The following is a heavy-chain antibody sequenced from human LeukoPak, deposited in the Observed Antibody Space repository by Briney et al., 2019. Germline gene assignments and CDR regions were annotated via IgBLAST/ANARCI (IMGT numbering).Heavy chain of an antibody. CDR3: ARGCSSSSFDAFDI. V-gene: IGHV3-30-3*01. J-gene: IGHJ3*02. CDR2: ISYDGNNE. CDR1: GFTFSSYA. Sequence: GGSLRLSCAASGFTFSSYAMSWVRQAPGKGLEWVAVISYDGNNEYYADSVKGRFTISRDNSKNTLYLQMHSLRADDTAVYYCARGCSSSSFDAFDICGQGTKVTVSS. D-gene: IGHD6-6*01.